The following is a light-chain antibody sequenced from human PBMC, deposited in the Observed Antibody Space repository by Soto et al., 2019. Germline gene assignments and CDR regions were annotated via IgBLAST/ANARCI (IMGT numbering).Light chain of an antibody. Sequence: EIVLTQSPGTLSLSPGERATLSCRASQSVSSSYLAWYQQKPGQAPRLLIYGASSRATGIPDRFSGSGSGTDFNLTISRLEPEDFEVYYCQQYGSSPLFTFGPGTKGDIK. CDR1: QSVSSSY. V-gene: IGKV3-20*01. J-gene: IGKJ3*01. CDR2: GAS. CDR3: QQYGSSPLFT.